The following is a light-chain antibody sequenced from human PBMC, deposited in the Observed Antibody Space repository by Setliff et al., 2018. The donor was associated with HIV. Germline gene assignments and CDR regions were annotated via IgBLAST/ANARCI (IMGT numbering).Light chain of an antibody. V-gene: IGLV1-44*01. Sequence: QSVLSQPPSASGTPGQRVTISCSGSSSNIGGDAVKWYQQLPGTAPRLLIHSYNQRPSGVPDRFSGSQSGTSASLAISGLHSEDEADYYCNSYTSTSTLGVFGTGTKV. CDR1: SSNIGGDA. CDR2: SYN. J-gene: IGLJ1*01. CDR3: NSYTSTSTLGV.